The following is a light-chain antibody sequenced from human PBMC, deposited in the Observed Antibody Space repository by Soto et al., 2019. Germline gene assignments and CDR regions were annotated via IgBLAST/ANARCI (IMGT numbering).Light chain of an antibody. CDR1: SSDVGGYNY. CDR3: SSYAGSNNLYV. J-gene: IGLJ1*01. V-gene: IGLV2-8*01. CDR2: EVS. Sequence: QSALTQPPSASGSPGQSVAISCTGSSSDVGGYNYVSWYQQHPGKAPQLMIYEVSKRPSGVPDRFSGSKSGNTASLTVSGLQTEAEADYYCSSYAGSNNLYVFGTGTKLTVL.